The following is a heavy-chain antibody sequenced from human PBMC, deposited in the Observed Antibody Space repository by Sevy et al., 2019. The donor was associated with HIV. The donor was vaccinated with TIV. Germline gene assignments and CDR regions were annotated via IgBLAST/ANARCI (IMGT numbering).Heavy chain of an antibody. CDR2: ISYDGSNK. V-gene: IGHV3-30*18. D-gene: IGHD3-3*01. J-gene: IGHJ4*02. CDR1: GFTFSSYG. Sequence: GGSLRLSCAASGFTFSSYGMHWVRQAPGKGLEWVAFISYDGSNKYYADSVKGRFTISRDNSKNTLYLQMNSLRAEDTAVYYCAKDLGGSSYDFWSGYYNYWGQGTLVTVSS. CDR3: AKDLGGSSYDFWSGYYNY.